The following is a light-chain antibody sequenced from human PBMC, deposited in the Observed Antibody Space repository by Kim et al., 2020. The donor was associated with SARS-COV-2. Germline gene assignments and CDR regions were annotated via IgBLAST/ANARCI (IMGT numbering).Light chain of an antibody. CDR1: SSDVGAYNF. Sequence: QSIAISCTGTSSDVGAYNFISWYQQHPGKAPKLIIYDVTKRPSGVSNRFSGSKSGNTASLTISGLQAEDEADYFCGSYISSSDLYVFGSGTKVTVL. CDR3: GSYISSSDLYV. V-gene: IGLV2-14*03. J-gene: IGLJ1*01. CDR2: DVT.